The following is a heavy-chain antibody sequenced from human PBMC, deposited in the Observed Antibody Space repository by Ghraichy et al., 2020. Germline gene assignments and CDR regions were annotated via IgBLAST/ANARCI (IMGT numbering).Heavy chain of an antibody. CDR2: ISYDGRSK. D-gene: IGHD2/OR15-2a*01. CDR1: GFTFSNYD. V-gene: IGHV3-30*03. CDR3: ARDLRVLGFSYFFTMDV. J-gene: IGHJ6*02. Sequence: GGSLRLSCAASGFTFSNYDMHWVRQAPGKGLEWVTVISYDGRSKYYGDSVQGRFTISRDNSKNILFLQMNNLRGDDSAAYYCARDLRVLGFSYFFTMDVWGQGTTVTVPS.